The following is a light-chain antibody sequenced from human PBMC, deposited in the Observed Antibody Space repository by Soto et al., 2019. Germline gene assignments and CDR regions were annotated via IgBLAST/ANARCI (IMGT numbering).Light chain of an antibody. CDR3: LSYTSSSTLV. CDR2: DVS. V-gene: IGLV2-14*03. Sequence: QSALTQPASVSGSPGQSITISCTGNSSDVGDYNYVSWYQHHPGKAPKLMIYDVSNRPSGVSNRFSGSKSGNTASLTISGLQAEDEADYYCLSYTSSSTLVFGGGTKLTVL. J-gene: IGLJ2*01. CDR1: SSDVGDYNY.